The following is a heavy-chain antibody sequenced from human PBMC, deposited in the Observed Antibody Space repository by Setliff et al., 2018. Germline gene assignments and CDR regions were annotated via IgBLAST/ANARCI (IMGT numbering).Heavy chain of an antibody. V-gene: IGHV4-31*03. CDR3: AKGGGRYHSDS. J-gene: IGHJ4*02. CDR2: IYYSGSTS. D-gene: IGHD1-1*01. CDR1: GGSISSGGYY. Sequence: PSETLSLTCTVSGGSISSGGYYWSWIRQHPGKGLEWIGYIYYSGSTSYYNPSLKSRVTISVDTSKNQFSLKLTSMTAADTAVYYCAKGGGRYHSDSWGQGILVTVSS.